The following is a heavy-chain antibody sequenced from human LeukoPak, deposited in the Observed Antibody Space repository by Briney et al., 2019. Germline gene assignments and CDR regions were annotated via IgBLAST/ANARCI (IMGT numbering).Heavy chain of an antibody. Sequence: SSETLSLTCTVSGGSISSYYWSWIRQPPGKGLEWIGYIYYSGSTNYNPSLKSRVTMSVDTSKNQFSLKLNSVTAADTAVYYCARDGSGSSPNWFDPWGQGTLVTVSS. CDR1: GGSISSYY. CDR3: ARDGSGSSPNWFDP. D-gene: IGHD1-26*01. V-gene: IGHV4-59*12. J-gene: IGHJ5*02. CDR2: IYYSGST.